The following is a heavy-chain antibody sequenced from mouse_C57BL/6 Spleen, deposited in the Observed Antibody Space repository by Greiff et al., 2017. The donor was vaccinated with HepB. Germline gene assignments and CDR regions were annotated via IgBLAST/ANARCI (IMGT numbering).Heavy chain of an antibody. J-gene: IGHJ4*01. CDR3: AREGVTTVVAEDYYAMDY. CDR2: INPSSGYT. Sequence: QVHVKQSGAELARPGASVKMSCKASGYTFTSYTMHWVKQRPGQGLEWIGYINPSSGYTKYNQKFKDKATLTADKSSSTAYMQLSSLTSEDSAVYYCAREGVTTVVAEDYYAMDYWGQGTSVTVSS. CDR1: GYTFTSYT. D-gene: IGHD1-1*01. V-gene: IGHV1-4*01.